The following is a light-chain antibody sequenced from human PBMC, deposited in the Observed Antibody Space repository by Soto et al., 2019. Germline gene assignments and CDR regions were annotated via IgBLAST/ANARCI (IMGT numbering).Light chain of an antibody. CDR2: AAS. CDR3: QQAYSIPRS. Sequence: IQMTQSPPSLSASQGDRITINCRASQSINNCLHWYQKKPGKAPELLIFAASTLQTGVPSSFRGSGSGTDFTLTISSLQPEDFATYYCQQAYSIPRSFGQGTKV. CDR1: QSINNC. J-gene: IGKJ1*01. V-gene: IGKV1-39*01.